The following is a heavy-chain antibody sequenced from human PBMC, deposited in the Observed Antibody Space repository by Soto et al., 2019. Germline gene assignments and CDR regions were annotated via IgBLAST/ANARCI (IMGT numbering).Heavy chain of an antibody. CDR3: AKNGLGAPFDY. CDR2: ITGTGAGT. D-gene: IGHD3-10*01. V-gene: IGHV3-23*01. Sequence: EVQLLESGGGLVQPGGSLRLSCAASGFIFGTYTMSWVRQSPGKGLERVSGITGTGAGTYYRDSVRGRFTISRDNSKNTVYLKMDNLRAEDTAIYYCAKNGLGAPFDYWGQGTLVAVSS. J-gene: IGHJ4*02. CDR1: GFIFGTYT.